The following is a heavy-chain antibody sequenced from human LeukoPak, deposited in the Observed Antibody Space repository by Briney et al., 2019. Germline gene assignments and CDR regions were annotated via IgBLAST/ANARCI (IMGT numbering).Heavy chain of an antibody. J-gene: IGHJ6*02. D-gene: IGHD4/OR15-4a*01. CDR1: GYTFTSYG. CDR2: ISAYNGNT. V-gene: IGHV1-18*01. Sequence: ASVKVSCKASGYTFTSYGISWVRQAPGQGLEWMGWISAYNGNTNYAQKLQGRVTMTTDTSTSTAYMELRSLRSDDTAVYYCASGASPYYYYGMDVWGQGTTVTDSS. CDR3: ASGASPYYYYGMDV.